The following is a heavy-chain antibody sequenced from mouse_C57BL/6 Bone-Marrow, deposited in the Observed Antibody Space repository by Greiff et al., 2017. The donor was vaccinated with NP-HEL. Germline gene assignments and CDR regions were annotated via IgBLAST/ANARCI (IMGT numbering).Heavy chain of an antibody. D-gene: IGHD2-4*01. Sequence: QVQLQHSGAELVKPGASVKMSCKASGYTFTSYWITWVKQRPGQGLEWIGDIYPGSGSTNYNEKFKSKATLTVDTSSSTAYMQLSSLTSEDSAVYYCARGGYDYYYFDYWGQGTTLTVSS. CDR2: IYPGSGST. CDR3: ARGGYDYYYFDY. J-gene: IGHJ2*01. CDR1: GYTFTSYW. V-gene: IGHV1-55*01.